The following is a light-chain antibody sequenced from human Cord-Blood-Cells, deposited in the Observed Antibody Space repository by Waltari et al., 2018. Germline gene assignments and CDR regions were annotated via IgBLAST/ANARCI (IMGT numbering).Light chain of an antibody. V-gene: IGLV3-1*01. CDR2: QDS. CDR1: KLGDKY. Sequence: SYELTQPPSVSVSPGQTASITCSGDKLGDKYACWYQQKPGQSPVLVIYQDSKRPSGVSNRFSGSKSGNTASLTISGLQAEDEADYYCSSYTSSSPVFGGGTKLTVL. CDR3: SSYTSSSPV. J-gene: IGLJ3*02.